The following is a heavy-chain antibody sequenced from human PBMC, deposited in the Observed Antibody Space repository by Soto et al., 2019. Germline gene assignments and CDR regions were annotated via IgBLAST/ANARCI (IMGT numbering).Heavy chain of an antibody. CDR1: GGTFSSYA. D-gene: IGHD5-12*01. CDR2: IIPIFGTA. V-gene: IGHV1-69*13. Sequence: GASVKVSCKASGGTFSSYAISWVRQAPGQGLEWMGGIIPIFGTANYAQKFQGRVTITADESTSTAYMELSSLRSEDTAVYYCARATMGGYDKLYYYGMDVWGQGTTVTVSS. J-gene: IGHJ6*02. CDR3: ARATMGGYDKLYYYGMDV.